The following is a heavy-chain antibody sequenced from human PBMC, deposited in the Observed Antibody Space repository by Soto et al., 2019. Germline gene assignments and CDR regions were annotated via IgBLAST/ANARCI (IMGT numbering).Heavy chain of an antibody. D-gene: IGHD1-7*01. CDR3: ARDLLELRYYGVYYYGMDV. CDR1: GDSVSSNSAA. V-gene: IGHV6-1*01. J-gene: IGHJ6*02. Sequence: PLQTLSLTCAISGDSVSSNSAAWNWIRQSPSRGLEWLGRTYYRSKWYNDYAVSVKSRITINPDTSKNQFSLQLNSVTPEDTAVYYCARDLLELRYYGVYYYGMDVWGQGTTVTVSS. CDR2: TYYRSKWYN.